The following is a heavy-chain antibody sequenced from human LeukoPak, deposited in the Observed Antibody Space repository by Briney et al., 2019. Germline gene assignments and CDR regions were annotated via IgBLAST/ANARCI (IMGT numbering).Heavy chain of an antibody. CDR1: GYTFTSYG. Sequence: ASVKVSCKASGYTFTSYGISWVRQAPGQGLEWMGWMNPNSGNTGYAQKFQGRVTMTRNTSISTAYIELNSLRSEDTAVYYCARELRDGYNLDYWGQGTLVTVSS. CDR3: ARELRDGYNLDY. D-gene: IGHD5-24*01. J-gene: IGHJ4*02. V-gene: IGHV1-8*02. CDR2: MNPNSGNT.